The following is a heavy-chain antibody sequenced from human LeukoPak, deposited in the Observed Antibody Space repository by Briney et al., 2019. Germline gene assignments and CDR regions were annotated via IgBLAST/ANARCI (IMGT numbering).Heavy chain of an antibody. CDR2: IVVGSGNT. D-gene: IGHD3-22*01. CDR1: GFTFTSSA. V-gene: IGHV1-58*01. Sequence: ASVKVSCKASGFTFTSSAVQWVRQARGQRLEWIGWIVVGSGNTNYAQKFQERVTITRDMSTSTAYMELRSLRSDDTAVYYCARKVGYGSGYYYDYWGQGTLVTVSS. CDR3: ARKVGYGSGYYYDY. J-gene: IGHJ4*02.